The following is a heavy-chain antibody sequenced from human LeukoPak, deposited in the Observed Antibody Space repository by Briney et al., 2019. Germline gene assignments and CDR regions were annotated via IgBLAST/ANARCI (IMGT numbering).Heavy chain of an antibody. CDR3: ARDRKYNWNYFDY. CDR2: ISAYNGDT. V-gene: IGHV1-18*01. J-gene: IGHJ4*02. CDR1: GYTFTSYG. Sequence: VASVKVSCKASGYTFTSYGFSWVRQAPGRGLEWMGWISAYNGDTNYAQKLQGRVTMTTDTSTSTAYMELRSLRSDGTAVYYCARDRKYNWNYFDYWGQGTLVTVSS. D-gene: IGHD1-20*01.